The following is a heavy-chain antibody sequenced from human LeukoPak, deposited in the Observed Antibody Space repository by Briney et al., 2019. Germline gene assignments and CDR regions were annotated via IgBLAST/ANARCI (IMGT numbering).Heavy chain of an antibody. J-gene: IGHJ4*02. Sequence: SETLSLSCTVSGGSINAKSNVWGWIRQPPGKGLEGIVSMYYSGSTYYNPSLKSRVTVSVDTSKNQFSLKLSSVTSTDTAVYYCANILGSPHFDYWGQGTLVTVSS. V-gene: IGHV4-39*01. CDR3: ANILGSPHFDY. CDR2: MYYSGST. CDR1: GGSINAKSNV.